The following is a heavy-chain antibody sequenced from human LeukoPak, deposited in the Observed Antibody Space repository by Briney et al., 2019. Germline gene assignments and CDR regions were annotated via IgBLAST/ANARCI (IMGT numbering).Heavy chain of an antibody. Sequence: PGGSLRLSCAASGFTFSSYWMHWVRQAPGKGLVGVSRINSDGSSTSYADSVKGRFTISRDNAKNTLYLQMNSLRAEDTAVYYCARDEDGPSGWYNWFDPWGQGTLVTVSS. CDR3: ARDEDGPSGWYNWFDP. D-gene: IGHD6-19*01. V-gene: IGHV3-74*01. J-gene: IGHJ5*02. CDR2: INSDGSST. CDR1: GFTFSSYW.